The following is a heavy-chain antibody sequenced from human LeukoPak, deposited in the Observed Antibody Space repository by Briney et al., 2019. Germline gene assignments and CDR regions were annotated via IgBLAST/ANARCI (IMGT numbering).Heavy chain of an antibody. CDR3: ARAVTMIVADAFDI. J-gene: IGHJ3*02. D-gene: IGHD3-22*01. CDR2: IYYSGST. Sequence: SETLSLTCTVSGGSISSYYWSWIRQPPGKGLEWIGYIYYSGSTNYNPSLKSRVTVSVDTSKNQFSLKLSSVTAADTAVYYCARAVTMIVADAFDIWGQGTMVTVSS. V-gene: IGHV4-59*01. CDR1: GGSISSYY.